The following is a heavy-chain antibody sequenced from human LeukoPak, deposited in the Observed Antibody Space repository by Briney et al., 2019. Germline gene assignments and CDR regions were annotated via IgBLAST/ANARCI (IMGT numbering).Heavy chain of an antibody. CDR1: GFTFSSYA. CDR2: ISGSGGST. V-gene: IGHV3-23*01. Sequence: PGGSLRLSCAASGFTFSSYAMSWVRQAPGKGLEWVSAISGSGGSTYYADSVKGRFTISRDNSKNTLYLQMNSLRAEDTAVYYCAKETYYCSGGSCYSGYFDYWGQEPWSPSPQ. J-gene: IGHJ4*01. D-gene: IGHD2-15*01. CDR3: AKETYYCSGGSCYSGYFDY.